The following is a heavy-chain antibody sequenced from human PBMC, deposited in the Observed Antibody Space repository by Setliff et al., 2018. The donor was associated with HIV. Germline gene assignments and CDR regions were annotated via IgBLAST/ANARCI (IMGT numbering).Heavy chain of an antibody. CDR2: IHNRGST. V-gene: IGHV4-59*01. Sequence: SETLSLTCTVSGGSINSYYWSWIRQPPGKRLEWIGYIHNRGSTNYNPSLKSRVTMSVDTSNNQFSLKLTSVTAADTAVYYCARRGPYGSGSYGRYYDYYYMDVWGKGTTVTVSS. J-gene: IGHJ6*03. CDR3: ARRGPYGSGSYGRYYDYYYMDV. D-gene: IGHD3-10*01. CDR1: GGSINSYY.